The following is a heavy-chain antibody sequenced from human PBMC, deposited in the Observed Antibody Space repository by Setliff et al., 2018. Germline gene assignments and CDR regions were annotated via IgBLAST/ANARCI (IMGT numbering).Heavy chain of an antibody. CDR3: ARDHAYGSRFYYYYYNMDV. Sequence: GGSLRLSCAASGFTFSSYWMSWVRQAPGKGLEWVANIKQGGSEKYYVDSVKGRFTISRDNAKNSLYLQMNSLRAEDTAVYYCARDHAYGSRFYYYYYNMDVWGQGTTVTVSS. V-gene: IGHV3-7*01. J-gene: IGHJ6*02. D-gene: IGHD3-10*01. CDR1: GFTFSSYW. CDR2: IKQGGSEK.